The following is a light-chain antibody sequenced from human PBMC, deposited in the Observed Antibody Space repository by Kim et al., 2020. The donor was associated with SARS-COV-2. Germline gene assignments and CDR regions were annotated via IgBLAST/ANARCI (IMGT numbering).Light chain of an antibody. V-gene: IGKV1-5*01. J-gene: IGKJ4*01. CDR1: QIISSW. CDR3: QQYNSDSSVT. Sequence: VGSSVTITCRASQIISSWLAWYQQKPGTAPKVLIYDASSLKSGVPSRFSGSGSGTEFTLTISSLQPDDFATYYCQQYNSDSSVTFGGGTKVDIK. CDR2: DAS.